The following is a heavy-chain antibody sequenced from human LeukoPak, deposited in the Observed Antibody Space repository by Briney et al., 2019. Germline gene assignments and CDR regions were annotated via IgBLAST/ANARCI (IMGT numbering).Heavy chain of an antibody. V-gene: IGHV3-7*01. D-gene: IGHD3-16*01. CDR2: MNGDGSEK. CDR3: TKGGHLDY. J-gene: IGHJ4*02. CDR1: GFTFSTFW. Sequence: GGSLRLSCAASGFTFSTFWMAWVRQAPGKGLEWVADMNGDGSEKHYLDSVRGRFTISRDNAKNSVYLQMNSLRVEDTATYYCTKGGHLDYWGQGTLVTVSS.